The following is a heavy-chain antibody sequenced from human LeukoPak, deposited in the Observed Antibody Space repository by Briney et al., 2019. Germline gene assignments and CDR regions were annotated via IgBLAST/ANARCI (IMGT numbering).Heavy chain of an antibody. CDR2: IYTSGST. CDR1: GGSFSSYY. D-gene: IGHD3-10*01. Sequence: SETLSLTCAVYGGSFSSYYWSWIRQPAGEGLEWIGRIYTSGSTNYNPSLKSRVTMSVDTSKNQFSLKLSSVTAADTAVYYCARDGTALLWFGESRTYYYMDVWGKGTTVTISS. CDR3: ARDGTALLWFGESRTYYYMDV. J-gene: IGHJ6*03. V-gene: IGHV4-4*07.